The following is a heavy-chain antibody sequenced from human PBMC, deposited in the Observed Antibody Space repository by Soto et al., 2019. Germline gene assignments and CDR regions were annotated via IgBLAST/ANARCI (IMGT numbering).Heavy chain of an antibody. V-gene: IGHV4-61*01. D-gene: IGHD4-17*01. CDR2: IHYSGST. CDR1: GVSVSSNSYY. CDR3: ARSLRWSDF. J-gene: IGHJ4*02. Sequence: SETLSLTCTVSGVSVSSNSYYWTWIRQPPGKGLEWIGYIHYSGSTDYNPSLKSRVTISLDTSRNQFSLNLNSVTAADTAVYYCARSLRWSDFWGQGTLVTVSS.